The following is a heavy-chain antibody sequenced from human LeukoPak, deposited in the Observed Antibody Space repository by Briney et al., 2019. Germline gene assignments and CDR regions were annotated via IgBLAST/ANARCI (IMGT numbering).Heavy chain of an antibody. CDR1: GYTFTSYD. D-gene: IGHD2-15*01. J-gene: IGHJ6*04. CDR2: MNPNSGNT. V-gene: IGHV1-8*01. Sequence: ASVKVSCKASGYTFTSYDINWVRQATGQGLEWMGWMNPNSGNTGYAQKFHGRVTMTRNTSISTAYMELSSLRSEDTAVYYCARALSKDIVVVVAAEMDVWGKGTTVTVSS. CDR3: ARALSKDIVVVVAAEMDV.